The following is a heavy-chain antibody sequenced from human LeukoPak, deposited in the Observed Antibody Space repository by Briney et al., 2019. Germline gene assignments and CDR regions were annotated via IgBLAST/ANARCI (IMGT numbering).Heavy chain of an antibody. CDR2: INPSGGTT. CDR1: GYTFTSYS. D-gene: IGHD1-26*01. J-gene: IGHJ4*02. Sequence: ASVKVTCKASGYTFTSYSMHWVRQAPGQGLEWMGIINPSGGTTTYAQKFQGRVSMTRDTSTSTVYMELSSLRSEDTAVYYCARGVRGSYPGYWGQGTLVTVSS. V-gene: IGHV1-46*01. CDR3: ARGVRGSYPGY.